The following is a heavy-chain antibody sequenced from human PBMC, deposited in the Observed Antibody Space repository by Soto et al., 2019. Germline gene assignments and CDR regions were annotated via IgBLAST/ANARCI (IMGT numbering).Heavy chain of an antibody. D-gene: IGHD6-13*01. Sequence: EVQLVESGGGLVQPGGSLKLSCAASGFTFSGSAMHWVRQASGKGLEWVGRIRSKANSYATAYAASVKGRFTISRDDSKNTAYLQMNSLKTEETAVYYCTILRIAAAGTRKSDYWGQGTLVTVSS. CDR2: IRSKANSYAT. V-gene: IGHV3-73*02. CDR3: TILRIAAAGTRKSDY. J-gene: IGHJ4*02. CDR1: GFTFSGSA.